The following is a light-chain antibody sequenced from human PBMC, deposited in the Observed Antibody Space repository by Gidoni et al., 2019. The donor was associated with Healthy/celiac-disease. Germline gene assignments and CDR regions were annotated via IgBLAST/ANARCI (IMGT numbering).Light chain of an antibody. V-gene: IGKV1-5*03. CDR1: QSISSW. J-gene: IGKJ4*01. CDR2: KAS. CDR3: LQYNSYPLT. Sequence: DIQMTQSPSTLSVSIGDIVTITCRASQSISSWLAWYQQKPGKAPKLLIYKASSLESGVPSGLGGSGSGTEFTLAVSSLQPDDFATYYCLQYNSYPLTFGEGTKVEIK.